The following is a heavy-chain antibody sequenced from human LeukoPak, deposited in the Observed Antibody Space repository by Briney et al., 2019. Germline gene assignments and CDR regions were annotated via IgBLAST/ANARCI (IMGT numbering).Heavy chain of an antibody. CDR2: TNPDGSST. CDR1: GFTFSNCW. V-gene: IGHV3-74*01. D-gene: IGHD6-19*01. Sequence: PGGSLRLSCAASGFTFSNCWMHWVRQLPGKGLVWVSRTNPDGSSTTYADSVKGRFTLSRDNAKNTVHLQMNSLRAEDTAVYYCARAQHSSGWHDDAFDIWGQGAMVTVSS. CDR3: ARAQHSSGWHDDAFDI. J-gene: IGHJ3*02.